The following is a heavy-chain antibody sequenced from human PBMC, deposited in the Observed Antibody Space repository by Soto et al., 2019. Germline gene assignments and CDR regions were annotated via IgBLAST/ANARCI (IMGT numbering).Heavy chain of an antibody. CDR1: GYTFAGYY. D-gene: IGHD6-13*01. CDR3: ARDRIAAAGYYFDY. Sequence: GASVKVSCKASGYTFAGYYMHWVRQAPGQGLEWMGWINPNSGGTNYAQKFQGRVTMTRDTSISTAYMELSRLRSDDTAVYYCARDRIAAAGYYFDYSGQGTLVTVSS. CDR2: INPNSGGT. J-gene: IGHJ4*02. V-gene: IGHV1-2*02.